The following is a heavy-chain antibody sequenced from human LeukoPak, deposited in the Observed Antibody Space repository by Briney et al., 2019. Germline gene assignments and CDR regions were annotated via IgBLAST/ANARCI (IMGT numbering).Heavy chain of an antibody. CDR3: ARVDSGYDSSLWFDP. CDR1: GVSISSYY. CDR2: IHNGEAN. V-gene: IGHV4-4*07. D-gene: IGHD5-12*01. Sequence: SETLSLTCTVSGVSISSYYWGWMRQPAGKGLEWCIRIHNGEANKYNPSLKSRVNISEKKSNNHVSQKRNHPVVADPAVYYWARVDSGYDSSLWFDPWGQGALVTVSS. J-gene: IGHJ5*02.